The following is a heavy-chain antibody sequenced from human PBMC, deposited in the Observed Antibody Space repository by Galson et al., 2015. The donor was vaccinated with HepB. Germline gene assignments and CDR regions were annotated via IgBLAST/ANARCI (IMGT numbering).Heavy chain of an antibody. CDR3: ARVAGYSGYDKYFDY. CDR2: IIPILGIA. J-gene: IGHJ4*02. D-gene: IGHD5-12*01. CDR1: GGTFSSYT. Sequence: SVKVSCKASGGTFSSYTISWVRQAPGQGLEWMGRIIPILGIANYAQKFQGRVTITADKSTSTAYMELSSLRSEDTAVYYCARVAGYSGYDKYFDYWGQGTLVTVSS. V-gene: IGHV1-69*02.